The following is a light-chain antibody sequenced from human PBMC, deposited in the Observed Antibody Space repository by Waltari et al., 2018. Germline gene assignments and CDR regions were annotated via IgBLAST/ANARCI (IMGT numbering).Light chain of an antibody. J-gene: IGKJ4*01. Sequence: AIQVTQSPSSLSASVGDRVTITCRASQDLDNWLAWDQQKPGKAPNLLIYGASVLESGVPSRFSGSGSGTDFTLTISSLQPEDFATYYCQQLHSYPRAFGGGTKVESK. CDR3: QQLHSYPRA. CDR2: GAS. V-gene: IGKV1-13*02. CDR1: QDLDNW.